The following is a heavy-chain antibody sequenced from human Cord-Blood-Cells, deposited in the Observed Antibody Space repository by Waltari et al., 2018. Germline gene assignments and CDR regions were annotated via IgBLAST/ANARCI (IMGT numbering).Heavy chain of an antibody. V-gene: IGHV3-7*01. CDR3: ARDPYNWGTRWYFDL. Sequence: EVQLVESGGGLVQPGGSLRLSCAASGFTFSSYWMSWVRQAPGKGLEWVVNIKQDGSEKYYVDSVKGRFTISRDNAKNSLYLQMNSLRAEDTAVYYCARDPYNWGTRWYFDLWGRGTLV. D-gene: IGHD1-1*01. J-gene: IGHJ2*01. CDR2: IKQDGSEK. CDR1: GFTFSSYW.